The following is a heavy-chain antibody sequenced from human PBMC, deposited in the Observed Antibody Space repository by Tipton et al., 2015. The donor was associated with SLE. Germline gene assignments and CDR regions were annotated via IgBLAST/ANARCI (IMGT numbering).Heavy chain of an antibody. CDR3: ARNSDAFDI. D-gene: IGHD4-23*01. CDR2: IYHSGST. CDR1: GGSVSSGRYY. J-gene: IGHJ3*02. V-gene: IGHV4-61*01. Sequence: TLSLTCTVSGGSVSSGRYYWSWIRQPPGKGLEWIGSIYHSGSTYYNPSLKSRVTISVDTSKNQFSLKLSSVTAADTAVYYCARNSDAFDIWGQGTMVTVSS.